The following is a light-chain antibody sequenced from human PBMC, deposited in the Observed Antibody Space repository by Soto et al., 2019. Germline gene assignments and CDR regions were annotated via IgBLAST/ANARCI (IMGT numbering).Light chain of an antibody. Sequence: SYELTQPPSVSVSPGQTATITCSGDKLGDKYASWYQRKPGQSPVMVIYQDTKRPSEIPERFSGSNSGNTATLTISGTQAMDEADYYCQAWDSTTLHVVFGGGTQLTVL. V-gene: IGLV3-1*01. CDR3: QAWDSTTLHVV. CDR2: QDT. CDR1: KLGDKY. J-gene: IGLJ2*01.